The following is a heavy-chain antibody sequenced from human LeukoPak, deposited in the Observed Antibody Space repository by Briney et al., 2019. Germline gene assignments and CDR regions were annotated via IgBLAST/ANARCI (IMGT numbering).Heavy chain of an antibody. J-gene: IGHJ4*02. CDR1: GLTFINAW. V-gene: IGHV3-15*01. Sequence: PGGSLRLSCAASGLTFINAWLSWVRQAPGKGLEWVARIKSKSDGETTEYISPVKGRFTISRDDSKNTLYLQMNSLKIEDTAVYFCATDKGARDFWGQGTLVTVSS. CDR2: IKSKSDGETT. D-gene: IGHD4/OR15-4a*01. CDR3: ATDKGARDF.